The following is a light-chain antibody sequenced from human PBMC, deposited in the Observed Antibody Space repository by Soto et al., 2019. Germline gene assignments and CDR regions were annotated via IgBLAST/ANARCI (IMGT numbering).Light chain of an antibody. Sequence: EVVLTQSPATLSLSPGERATLSCRASQSISIYLAWYQQKPGQPPRLLIFDASNSATGIPARFSGSGSGTDFTLTISSLEPEDFAVYYCQQRTNWLWTFGQGTKVDIK. J-gene: IGKJ1*01. CDR1: QSISIY. CDR2: DAS. CDR3: QQRTNWLWT. V-gene: IGKV3-11*01.